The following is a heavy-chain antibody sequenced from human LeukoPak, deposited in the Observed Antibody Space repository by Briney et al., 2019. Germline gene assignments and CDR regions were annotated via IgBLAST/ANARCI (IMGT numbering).Heavy chain of an antibody. Sequence: GGSLSLSCAASGFTFSSYAMSRVRQAPGKGLEWVSGISGSGINTYYADSVKGRFTISRDNSKNTLYLQMNSLRAEDTAVYYCLSGSYYHYWGQGTLVTVSS. D-gene: IGHD1-26*01. J-gene: IGHJ4*02. CDR3: LSGSYYHY. CDR1: GFTFSSYA. CDR2: ISGSGINT. V-gene: IGHV3-23*01.